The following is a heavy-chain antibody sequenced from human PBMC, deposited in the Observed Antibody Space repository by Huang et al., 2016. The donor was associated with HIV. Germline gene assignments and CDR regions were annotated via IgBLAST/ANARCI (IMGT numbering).Heavy chain of an antibody. D-gene: IGHD3-22*01. J-gene: IGHJ3*01. CDR3: ARDPKYHRIGYYRQRRGIDV. Sequence: QAQLMQSGPEVKKPGASVKVSCKTSGYSFTDYGITWVRQAPGQGPEWVGGISACKGDTEIAQRLQGRVTLTTDTSTSMAYMELRSLRFDDTAVYFCARDPKYHRIGYYRQRRGIDVWGQGTMVSVSS. CDR2: ISACKGDT. V-gene: IGHV1-18*01. CDR1: GYSFTDYG.